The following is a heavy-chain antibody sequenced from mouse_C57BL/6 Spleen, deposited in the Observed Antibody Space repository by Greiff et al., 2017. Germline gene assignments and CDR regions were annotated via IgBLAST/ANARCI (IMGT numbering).Heavy chain of an antibody. J-gene: IGHJ2*01. Sequence: DVHLVESGGGLVKPGGSLKLSCAASGFTFSSYAMSWVRQTPEKRLEWVATISDGGSYTYYPDNVKGRFTISRDNAKNNLYLQMSHLKSEDTAMYYCARDWTGDYFDYWGQGTTLTVSS. CDR1: GFTFSSYA. V-gene: IGHV5-4*01. CDR3: ARDWTGDYFDY. CDR2: ISDGGSYT. D-gene: IGHD4-1*01.